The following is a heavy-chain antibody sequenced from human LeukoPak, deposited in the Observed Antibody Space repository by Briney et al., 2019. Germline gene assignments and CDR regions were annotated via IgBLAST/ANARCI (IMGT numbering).Heavy chain of an antibody. D-gene: IGHD3-3*01. J-gene: IGHJ2*01. CDR2: IYYSGST. CDR3: ARAKTDSITIFGVVPYWYFDL. CDR1: GDSISSYY. V-gene: IGHV4-59*01. Sequence: PSETLSLTCTVSGDSISSYYWSWIRQPPGKGLEWIGYIYYSGSTNYNPSLKSRVTISIDTSKNQFSLKLTSVTAADTAVYYCARAKTDSITIFGVVPYWYFDLWGRGTLVTVSS.